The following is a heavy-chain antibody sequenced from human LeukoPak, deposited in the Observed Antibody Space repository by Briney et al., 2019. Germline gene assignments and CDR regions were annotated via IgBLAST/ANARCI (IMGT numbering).Heavy chain of an antibody. J-gene: IGHJ4*02. CDR2: ISSSSSYI. Sequence: GSLRLSCAASGFTFSSYSMNWVRQAPGKGLEWVSSISSSSSYIYYADSVKGRFTISRDNAKNSLYLQMNSLRAEDTAVYYCARHDLYSSSVDYWGQGTLVTVSS. CDR3: ARHDLYSSSVDY. CDR1: GFTFSSYS. D-gene: IGHD6-6*01. V-gene: IGHV3-21*01.